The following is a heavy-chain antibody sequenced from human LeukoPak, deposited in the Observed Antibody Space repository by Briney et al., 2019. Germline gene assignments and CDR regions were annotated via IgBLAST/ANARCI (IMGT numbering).Heavy chain of an antibody. V-gene: IGHV1-2*02. CDR1: GYTFTGYY. D-gene: IGHD3-3*01. J-gene: IGHJ6*02. CDR2: INPNSGGT. CDR3: ARRYDFWSGYSTSYGMDV. Sequence: ASVKVSCKASGYTFTGYYMHWVRQAPGQGLEWMGWINPNSGGTNYAQKFQGRVTMTRDTSISTAYMELSRLRSDDTAAYYCARRYDFWSGYSTSYGMDVWGQGTTVTVSS.